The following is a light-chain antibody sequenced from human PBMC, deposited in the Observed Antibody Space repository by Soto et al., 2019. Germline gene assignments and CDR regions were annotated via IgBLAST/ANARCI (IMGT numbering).Light chain of an antibody. CDR3: QDYGSSPQT. CDR1: QSVSSTY. Sequence: EIVLTQSPGTLSLSPGERATLSCRASQSVSSTYLAWYQQKPGQAPRPLIYAASSRATGIPDRFSGSGSGTDFTLTISRLEPEDFAVYYCQDYGSSPQTFGQGTKVDIK. CDR2: AAS. J-gene: IGKJ1*01. V-gene: IGKV3-20*01.